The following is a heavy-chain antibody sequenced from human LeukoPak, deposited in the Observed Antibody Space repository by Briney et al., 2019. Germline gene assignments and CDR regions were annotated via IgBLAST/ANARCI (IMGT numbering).Heavy chain of an antibody. V-gene: IGHV3-23*01. CDR2: ISGSGAST. CDR1: GFTFSTNA. Sequence: GGSLRLSCLTSGFTFSTNAMSWVRQAPGKGLEWISGISGSGASTYYADSVTGRSTISRDNSRNTLYLQMNSLRGDDTAVYYCAKDVGKWESLHFFDYWGQGTLVTVSS. J-gene: IGHJ4*02. D-gene: IGHD1-26*01. CDR3: AKDVGKWESLHFFDY.